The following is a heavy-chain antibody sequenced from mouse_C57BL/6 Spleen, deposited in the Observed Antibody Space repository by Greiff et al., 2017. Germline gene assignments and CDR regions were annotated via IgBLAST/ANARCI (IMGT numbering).Heavy chain of an antibody. J-gene: IGHJ3*01. Sequence: EVMLVESGEGLVKPGGSLKLSCAASGFTFSSYAMSWVRQAPEKRLEWVAYISSGGDYIYYADTVKGRFTISRDNARNTLYLQMSSLKSEDTDMYYWTRDGGYDDDVGLAYWGQGTLVTVSA. CDR1: GFTFSSYA. V-gene: IGHV5-9-1*02. CDR3: TRDGGYDDDVGLAY. D-gene: IGHD2-4*01. CDR2: ISSGGDYI.